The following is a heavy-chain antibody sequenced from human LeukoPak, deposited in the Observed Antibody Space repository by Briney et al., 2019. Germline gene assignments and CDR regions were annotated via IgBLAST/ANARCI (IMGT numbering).Heavy chain of an antibody. Sequence: ASVKVSCKASGYTFTSYDINWLRQATGQGLEWMGWMNPNSGNTGYAQEFQGRVTMTRNTSISTAYMELSSLRSEDTAVYYCARERTSWGFDPWGQGTLVTVSS. V-gene: IGHV1-8*01. CDR2: MNPNSGNT. CDR1: GYTFTSYD. J-gene: IGHJ5*02. D-gene: IGHD2-2*01. CDR3: ARERTSWGFDP.